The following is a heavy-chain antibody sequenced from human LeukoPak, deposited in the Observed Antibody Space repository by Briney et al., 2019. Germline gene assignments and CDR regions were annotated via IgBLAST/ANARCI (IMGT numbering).Heavy chain of an antibody. CDR2: ISSSSSYI. CDR1: GFTFSSYS. J-gene: IGHJ4*02. V-gene: IGHV3-21*01. CDR3: ARGGSSGLFDY. D-gene: IGHD6-19*01. Sequence: GGSLRFSCAASGFTFSSYSMNWVRQAPGKGLEWVSSISSSSSYIYYADSVKGRFTISRDNAKNSLYLQMNSLRAEDTAVYYCARGGSSGLFDYWGQGTLVTVSS.